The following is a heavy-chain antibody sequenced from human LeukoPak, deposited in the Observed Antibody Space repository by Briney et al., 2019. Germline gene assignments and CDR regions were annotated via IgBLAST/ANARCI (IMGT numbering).Heavy chain of an antibody. CDR1: GFTFSSYA. CDR3: AKDHMVRGVITHGFDP. V-gene: IGHV3-23*01. D-gene: IGHD3-10*01. CDR2: ISGSGGST. Sequence: PGGSLRLSCAASGFTFSSYAMSWVRQAPGKGLEWVSAISGSGGSTYYADSVKGRFTISRDNSKNTLYLQMNSLRAEDTAVYYCAKDHMVRGVITHGFDPWGQGTLVTVSS. J-gene: IGHJ5*02.